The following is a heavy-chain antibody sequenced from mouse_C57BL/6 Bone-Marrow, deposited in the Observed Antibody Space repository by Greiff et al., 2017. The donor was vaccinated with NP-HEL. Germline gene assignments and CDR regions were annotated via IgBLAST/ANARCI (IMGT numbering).Heavy chain of an antibody. CDR3: ARETAPPAFAY. V-gene: IGHV1-81*01. D-gene: IGHD3-2*01. J-gene: IGHJ3*01. CDR2: IYPRSGNT. CDR1: GYTFTSYG. Sequence: QVQLQQSGAELARPGASVKLSCKASGYTFTSYGISWVKQRTGQGLEWIGEIYPRSGNTYYNEKFKGKATLTADKSSSTAYMELRSLTSEDSAVYFCARETAPPAFAYWGQGTLVTVSA.